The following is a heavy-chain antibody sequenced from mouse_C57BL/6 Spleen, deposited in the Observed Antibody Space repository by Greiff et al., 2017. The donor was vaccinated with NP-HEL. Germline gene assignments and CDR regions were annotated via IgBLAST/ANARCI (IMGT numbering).Heavy chain of an antibody. V-gene: IGHV14-4*01. J-gene: IGHJ4*01. D-gene: IGHD6-1*01. CDR3: TTFGSHYYAMDY. Sequence: EVQLQQSGAELVRPGASVKLSCTASGFNIKDDYMHWVKQRPEQGLEWIGWIDPENGDTEYASKFQGKATITADTSSNTAYLQLSSLTSEDTAVYYCTTFGSHYYAMDYWGQGTSVTVSS. CDR1: GFNIKDDY. CDR2: IDPENGDT.